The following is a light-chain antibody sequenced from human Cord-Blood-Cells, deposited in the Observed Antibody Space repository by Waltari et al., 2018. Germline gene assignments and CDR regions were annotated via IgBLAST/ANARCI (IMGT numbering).Light chain of an antibody. CDR3: QQYYSTPYS. J-gene: IGKJ2*03. Sequence: DIVLTQAPDSLAVSLGERATINYNSSRSVLYSSNNKNYLAWYQQKPGQPPKLLIYWASTRESGVPDRFSGSGSGTDFTLTISSLQAEDVAVYYCQQYYSTPYSFGQGTKLEIK. CDR1: RSVLYSSNNKNY. V-gene: IGKV4-1*01. CDR2: WAS.